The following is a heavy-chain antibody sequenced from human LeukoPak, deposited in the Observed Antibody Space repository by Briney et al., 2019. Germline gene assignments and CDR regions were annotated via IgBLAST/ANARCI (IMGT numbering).Heavy chain of an antibody. J-gene: IGHJ5*02. V-gene: IGHV3-53*01. D-gene: IGHD3-16*01. Sequence: PGGSLRLSCAASGFTVSRNYMTWVRQAPGKGLEWVSVIYSGDTIYYEDSVKGRFTISRDNSKNTLYLQMNSLRAEDTAVYYCAGIPSAGVQAGGPRGWFDPWGQGTLVTVSS. CDR1: GFTVSRNY. CDR2: IYSGDTI. CDR3: AGIPSAGVQAGGPRGWFDP.